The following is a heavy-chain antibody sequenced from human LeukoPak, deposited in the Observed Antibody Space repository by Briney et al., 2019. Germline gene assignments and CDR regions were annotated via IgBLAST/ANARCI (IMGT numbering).Heavy chain of an antibody. J-gene: IGHJ4*02. CDR2: IRYDGSDK. V-gene: IGHV3-30*02. CDR3: AKDEVVPAATPSFDY. D-gene: IGHD2-2*02. Sequence: PGGSLRLSCAASRFTFSDYGIHWVRQAPGKGLEWVAFIRYDGSDKYYADSVKGRFTISRDNSKNTLYLQMNSLRAEDTAVYYCAKDEVVPAATPSFDYWGQGTLVTVS. CDR1: RFTFSDYG.